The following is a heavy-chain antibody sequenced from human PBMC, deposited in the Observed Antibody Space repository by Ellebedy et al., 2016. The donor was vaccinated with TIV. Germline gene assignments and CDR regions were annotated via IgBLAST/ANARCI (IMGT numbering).Heavy chain of an antibody. D-gene: IGHD2-21*02. J-gene: IGHJ4*02. Sequence: AASVKVSCRASGYTFTDYYMHWVRQAPGQGLEWMGWINPNSGGTNYAQKFQGRVTMTRDTSISTAYMELSWLRSDDTAVYYCARDGACGGDCYGDNYWGQGSLVTVSS. V-gene: IGHV1-2*02. CDR1: GYTFTDYY. CDR2: INPNSGGT. CDR3: ARDGACGGDCYGDNY.